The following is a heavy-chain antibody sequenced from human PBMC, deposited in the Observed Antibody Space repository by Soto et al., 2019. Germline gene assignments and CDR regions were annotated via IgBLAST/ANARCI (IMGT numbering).Heavy chain of an antibody. J-gene: IGHJ5*01. CDR3: AKDLAAVSPVSSWFGS. V-gene: IGHV3-30*18. CDR1: GFTFSSYG. Sequence: LRLSCAASGFTFSSYGMHWVRQAPGKGLEWVADISYDGSNKYYADSVKGRFTISRDNSKNTLYLQMNSLIAEDTAVYYCAKDLAAVSPVSSWFGSWGQGTLGTV. CDR2: ISYDGSNK. D-gene: IGHD3-16*01.